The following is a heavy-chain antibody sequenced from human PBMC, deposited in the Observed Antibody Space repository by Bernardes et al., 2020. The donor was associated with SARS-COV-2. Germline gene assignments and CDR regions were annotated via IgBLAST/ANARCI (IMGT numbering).Heavy chain of an antibody. Sequence: GGSLRLSCVASGFIFSNFAMGWVRQAPGKGLEWVSGFNSIGFATYYAASVRGRFTISRDNARDTLYLEMSGLRVDDTSVYYCAKTGGSGSYGIDLWGQGTQVTVAS. J-gene: IGHJ5*02. D-gene: IGHD3-10*01. CDR3: AKTGGSGSYGIDL. CDR2: FNSIGFAT. CDR1: GFIFSNFA. V-gene: IGHV3-23*01.